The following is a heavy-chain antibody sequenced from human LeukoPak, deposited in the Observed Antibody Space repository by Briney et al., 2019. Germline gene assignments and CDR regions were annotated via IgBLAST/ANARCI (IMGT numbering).Heavy chain of an antibody. CDR2: ISGSGAST. Sequence: GSLRLSCAASGFTFSNHAMNWVRQAPGKGLEWVSAISGSGASTYFADSVKGRFTISRDNSKNTLYLQMNSLRAEDTAVYYCAKDTSILTGYYAFDYWGQGTLVTVSS. D-gene: IGHD3-9*01. V-gene: IGHV3-23*01. CDR1: GFTFSNHA. CDR3: AKDTSILTGYYAFDY. J-gene: IGHJ4*02.